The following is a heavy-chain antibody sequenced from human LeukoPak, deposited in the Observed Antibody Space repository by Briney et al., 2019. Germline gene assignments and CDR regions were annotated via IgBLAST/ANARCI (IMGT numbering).Heavy chain of an antibody. CDR2: MNEDGSGT. CDR3: ARDPAWGAIDY. D-gene: IGHD7-27*01. J-gene: IGHJ4*02. CDR1: GFSIRSSW. Sequence: GGSLRLSCAVSGFSIRSSWMSWVRQTPGKGLEWVADMNEDGSGTYYVDSVKGRFTVSRDNAKNSLYLQMSSLRAEDTAVYCCARDPAWGAIDYWGQGTLVTVSS. V-gene: IGHV3-7*01.